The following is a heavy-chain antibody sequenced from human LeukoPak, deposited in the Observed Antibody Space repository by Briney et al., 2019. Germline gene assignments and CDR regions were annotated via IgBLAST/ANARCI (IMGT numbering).Heavy chain of an antibody. CDR3: TTDFRAGVCSGDCFNY. CDR1: GFTFSSYG. CDR2: ISYDGSNK. D-gene: IGHD2-21*02. Sequence: PGGSLRLSCAASGFTFSSYGMHWVRQAPGKVLEWVAVISYDGSNKYYADSVKGRFTISRDNSKNTLYLQMHSLKAEDTAVYYCTTDFRAGVCSGDCFNYWGQGTLVTVSS. J-gene: IGHJ4*02. V-gene: IGHV3-30*03.